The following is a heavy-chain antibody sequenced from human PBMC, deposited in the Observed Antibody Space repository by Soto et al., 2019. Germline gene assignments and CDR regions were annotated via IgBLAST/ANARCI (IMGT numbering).Heavy chain of an antibody. Sequence: ASVKVSCKASGYTFTSYYMHWVRQAPGQGLEWMGIINPSGGSTSYAQKFQGRVTMTRDTSTSTVYMELSSLRSEDTAVYYCARDLPYGYSYGSGYFDYWGQGTLVTVSS. D-gene: IGHD5-18*01. CDR2: INPSGGST. CDR1: GYTFTSYY. V-gene: IGHV1-46*01. J-gene: IGHJ4*02. CDR3: ARDLPYGYSYGSGYFDY.